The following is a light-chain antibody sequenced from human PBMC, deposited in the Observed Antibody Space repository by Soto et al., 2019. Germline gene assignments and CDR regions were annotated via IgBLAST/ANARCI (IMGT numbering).Light chain of an antibody. CDR2: GAS. CDR3: QQYDRT. J-gene: IGKJ1*01. CDR1: QSVSSSY. V-gene: IGKV3-20*01. Sequence: EIVLTQSPGTLSLSPGERATLSCRASQSVSSSYLAWYQQKPGQAPRLLIYGASSRATGIPDRFSGSGSGTYFPLTVSRLEPEDFAVYYCQQYDRTFGQGTKVEIK.